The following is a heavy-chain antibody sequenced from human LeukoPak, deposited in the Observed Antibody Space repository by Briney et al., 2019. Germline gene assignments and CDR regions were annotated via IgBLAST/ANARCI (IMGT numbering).Heavy chain of an antibody. CDR3: ARRAYSSNWYGDAFDL. Sequence: GGSLRLSCAASGFTFSSYAMSWVRQAPGKGLEWVSAISGSGGSTYYADSVKGRFTISRDNAKNSLYLQMISLRVEDTAVYYCARRAYSSNWYGDAFDLWGQGTMVTVSS. D-gene: IGHD6-13*01. V-gene: IGHV3-23*01. J-gene: IGHJ3*01. CDR2: ISGSGGST. CDR1: GFTFSSYA.